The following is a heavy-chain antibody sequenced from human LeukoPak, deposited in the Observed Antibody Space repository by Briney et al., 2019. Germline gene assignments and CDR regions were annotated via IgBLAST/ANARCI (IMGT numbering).Heavy chain of an antibody. J-gene: IGHJ5*02. CDR1: GGFSSSSNCY. D-gene: IGHD4-23*01. V-gene: IGHV4-39*01. Sequence: SETLSLTCTVSGGFSSSSNCYWDWIRQPPGKGLDWIGSIYYSGNTYYNPSLKGRVTISVDTSKNQFSLKLTSVTAADTAVYYCARRGSLHSPANPWGQGTLVTVSS. CDR3: ARRGSLHSPANP. CDR2: IYYSGNT.